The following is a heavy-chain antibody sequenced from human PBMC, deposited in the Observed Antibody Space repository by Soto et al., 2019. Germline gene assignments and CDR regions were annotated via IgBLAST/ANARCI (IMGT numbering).Heavy chain of an antibody. V-gene: IGHV1-69*13. D-gene: IGHD3-22*01. CDR1: GGTFSSYA. CDR3: ARKRLHNYYDSSGYYMEY. Sequence: SVKVSCKASGGTFSSYAISWVRQAPGQGLEWMGGIIPIFGTANYAQKFQGRVTITADESTSTAYMELSSLRSEDTAVYYCARKRLHNYYDSSGYYMEYWGQGTLVTVS. CDR2: IIPIFGTA. J-gene: IGHJ4*02.